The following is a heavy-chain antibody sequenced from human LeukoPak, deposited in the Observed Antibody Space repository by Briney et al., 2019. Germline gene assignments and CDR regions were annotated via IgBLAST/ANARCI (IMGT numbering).Heavy chain of an antibody. CDR2: INHSGSA. V-gene: IGHV4-34*01. D-gene: IGHD3-16*02. Sequence: SETLSLTCAVYGGSFSGYYWSWIRQPPGKGLEWIGEINHSGSANYNPFLKSRVTMSVDTSKNQFSLKLSSVTAADTAVYYCARSNYVWGSYRPRQSDAFDIWGQGTMLTVSS. CDR1: GGSFSGYY. CDR3: ARSNYVWGSYRPRQSDAFDI. J-gene: IGHJ3*02.